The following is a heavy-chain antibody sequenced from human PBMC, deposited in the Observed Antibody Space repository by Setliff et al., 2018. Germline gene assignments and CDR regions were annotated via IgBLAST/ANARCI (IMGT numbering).Heavy chain of an antibody. Sequence: GASVKVSCKASGYTFTGYYMYWVRQAPGQGLELMGRINPSSGATIYAQKFQGRVTMTSDTSISTAYMELGRLRSDDTAVYFCARVSYSSFLNWFDPWGQGTLVTVSS. J-gene: IGHJ5*02. CDR2: INPSSGAT. CDR3: ARVSYSSFLNWFDP. CDR1: GYTFTGYY. D-gene: IGHD6-6*01. V-gene: IGHV1-2*06.